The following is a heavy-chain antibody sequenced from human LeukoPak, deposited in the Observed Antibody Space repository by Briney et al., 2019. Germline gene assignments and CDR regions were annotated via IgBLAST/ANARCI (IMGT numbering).Heavy chain of an antibody. CDR2: ISGYNGNT. J-gene: IGHJ3*02. V-gene: IGHV1-18*01. CDR1: AYIFTNFG. CDR3: ATANVVVVASKAAFDI. D-gene: IGHD2-15*01. Sequence: ASVTLSFKASAYIFTNFGISWVRQARGPGLEWMGWISGYNGNTKYLQKFQGRGTMTEDTSTDTAYMELTSLRSDDTAVYYFATANVVVVASKAAFDIGGQATMVTVSS.